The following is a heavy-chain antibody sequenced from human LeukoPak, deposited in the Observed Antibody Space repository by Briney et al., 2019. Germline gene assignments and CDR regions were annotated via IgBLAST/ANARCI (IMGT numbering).Heavy chain of an antibody. Sequence: GASVKVSCKASGYTFTNYYMHWVRQASGLGFEWMGWINPKSGGTSYPQKFQGRLTMTRDTSITTAYMELSRLRSDDTAVYYCVPSANYYYFDYWGQGTLVTVSS. D-gene: IGHD4/OR15-4a*01. CDR2: INPKSGGT. J-gene: IGHJ4*02. CDR3: VPSANYYYFDY. CDR1: GYTFTNYY. V-gene: IGHV1-2*02.